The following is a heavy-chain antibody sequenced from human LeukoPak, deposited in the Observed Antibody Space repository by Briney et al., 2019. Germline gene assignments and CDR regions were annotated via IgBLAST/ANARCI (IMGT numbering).Heavy chain of an antibody. D-gene: IGHD1-26*01. V-gene: IGHV5-10-1*01. CDR2: IDPSDSYT. CDR3: ARTVGATVWFDP. J-gene: IGHJ5*02. CDR1: GYSFTSSW. Sequence: GESLKISCKGSGYSFTSSWISWVRQMPGKGLEWMGRIDPSDSYTNSSPSFQGHATISADKSISTAYLQWSSLKASDTAMYYCARTVGATVWFDPWGQGTLVTVSS.